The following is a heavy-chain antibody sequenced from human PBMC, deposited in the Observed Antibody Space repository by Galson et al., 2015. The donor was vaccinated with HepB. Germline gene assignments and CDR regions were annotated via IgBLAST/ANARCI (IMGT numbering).Heavy chain of an antibody. CDR2: IYYSGST. V-gene: IGHV4-59*08. CDR3: ARSRKLVPGSGFDY. D-gene: IGHD6-13*01. Sequence: SESLSLTCTVSGGSISSYYWSWIRQPPGKGLEWIGYIYYSGSTNYNPSLKSRVTISVDTSKNQFSLKLSSVTAADTAVYYCARSRKLVPGSGFDYWGQGTLVTVSS. CDR1: GGSISSYY. J-gene: IGHJ4*02.